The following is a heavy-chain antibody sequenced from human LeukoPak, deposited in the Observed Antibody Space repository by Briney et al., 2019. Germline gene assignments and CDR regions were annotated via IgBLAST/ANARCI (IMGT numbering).Heavy chain of an antibody. CDR2: ISWQSRTR. J-gene: IGHJ4*02. D-gene: IGHD3-22*01. Sequence: GGSLRLSCVASGFFFDDYGMHWVRQVPGKGLEWVSGISWQSRTRKYADSVRGRFTISRDNAKNSLYLQMNSLRAEDTAVYYCARYYYDSSGYLDYWGQGTLVTVSS. CDR3: ARYYYDSSGYLDY. CDR1: GFFFDDYG. V-gene: IGHV3-9*01.